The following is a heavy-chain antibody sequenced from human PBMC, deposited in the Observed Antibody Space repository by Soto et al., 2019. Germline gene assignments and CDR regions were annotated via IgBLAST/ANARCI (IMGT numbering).Heavy chain of an antibody. CDR3: AKDREYYDSSGYFQFDY. Sequence: QVQLVESGGGVVQPGRSLRLSCAASGFTFSSYGMHWVRQAPGKGLEWVAVISYDGSNKYYADSVKGRFTISRDNSKNTLYLQMNSPRAEDTAVYYCAKDREYYDSSGYFQFDYWGQGTLVTVSS. CDR1: GFTFSSYG. D-gene: IGHD3-22*01. CDR2: ISYDGSNK. V-gene: IGHV3-30*18. J-gene: IGHJ4*02.